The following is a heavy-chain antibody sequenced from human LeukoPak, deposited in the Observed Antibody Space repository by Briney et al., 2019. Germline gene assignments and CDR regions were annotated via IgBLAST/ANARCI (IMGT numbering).Heavy chain of an antibody. CDR3: ARDTGYSYGWGYFDY. CDR2: INPNSGGT. Sequence: ASVKVSCKASGYTFTGYYMHWVRHAPAQGLEWMGWINPNSGGTNYAQKFQGRVTMTTDTSTSTAYMELRSLRSDDTAVYYCARDTGYSYGWGYFDYWGQGTLVTVSS. V-gene: IGHV1-2*02. CDR1: GYTFTGYY. D-gene: IGHD5-18*01. J-gene: IGHJ4*02.